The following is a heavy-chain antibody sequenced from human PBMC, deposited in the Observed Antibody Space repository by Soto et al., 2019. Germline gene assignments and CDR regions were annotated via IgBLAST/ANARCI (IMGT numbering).Heavy chain of an antibody. CDR3: AREEVTTVLNYYYGVDV. D-gene: IGHD4-4*01. V-gene: IGHV1-46*01. J-gene: IGHJ6*02. CDR1: GYPFTNYY. CDR2: MNPSGGRI. Sequence: ASVKVSCKASGYPFTNYYVHWVRQAPGQGLEWVGIMNPSGGRIVYAQKFQGRVTITRDTSTRTFYMELSSLRSEDTAMYYCAREEVTTVLNYYYGVDVWGQGTTVTVSS.